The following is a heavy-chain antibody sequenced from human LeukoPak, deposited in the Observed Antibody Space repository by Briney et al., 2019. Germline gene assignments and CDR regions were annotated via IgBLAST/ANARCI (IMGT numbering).Heavy chain of an antibody. J-gene: IGHJ4*02. Sequence: ASVKVSCKASGYTFTTYGFSWVRQATGQGLEWLGWMSPNSGDTGYAQKFQGRVTMTSDSSISTAYMELSSLRSEDTAIYYCVRTPPNWGFDYWGQGTLVTVSS. CDR1: GYTFTTYG. CDR3: VRTPPNWGFDY. V-gene: IGHV1-8*02. D-gene: IGHD7-27*01. CDR2: MSPNSGDT.